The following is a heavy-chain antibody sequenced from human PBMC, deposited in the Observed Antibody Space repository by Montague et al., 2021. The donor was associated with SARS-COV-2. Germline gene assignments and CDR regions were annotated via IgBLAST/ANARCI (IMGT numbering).Heavy chain of an antibody. V-gene: IGHV4-34*01. J-gene: IGHJ6*02. Sequence: KKNSGSTNYNPSLKSRVTISVDTSKNQFSLKLSSVTAADTAVYCCARGRTVTTFYYYYYYGMDVGGQGTRVTV. CDR2: KKNSGST. CDR3: ARGRTVTTFYYYYYYGMDV. D-gene: IGHD4-17*01.